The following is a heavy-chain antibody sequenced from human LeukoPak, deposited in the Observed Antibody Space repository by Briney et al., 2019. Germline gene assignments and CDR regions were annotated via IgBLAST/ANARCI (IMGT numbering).Heavy chain of an antibody. CDR2: IDPSGGST. Sequence: ASVKVSCKASGYTFTNYFLHWVRQASGQGLEWMGIIDPSGGSTNYEQKFQGRVTMTRDTSTSTVYMELSSLRSEDTAVYYCARLTEYSGSGDYWGQGTLVTVSS. V-gene: IGHV1-46*01. D-gene: IGHD1-26*01. CDR3: ARLTEYSGSGDY. J-gene: IGHJ4*02. CDR1: GYTFTNYF.